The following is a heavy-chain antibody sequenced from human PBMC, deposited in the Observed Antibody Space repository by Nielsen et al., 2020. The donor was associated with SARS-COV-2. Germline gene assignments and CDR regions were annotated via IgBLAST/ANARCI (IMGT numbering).Heavy chain of an antibody. CDR1: GYTFTSYY. Sequence: ASVKVSCKASGYTFTSYYMHWVRQAPGQGLEWMGIINPSGGSTSYAQKFQGRVTMTRDTSASTAYMELSSLRSEDTAVYYCARAREGLSYFDYWGQGTLVTVSS. D-gene: IGHD3-10*01. CDR2: INPSGGST. V-gene: IGHV1-46*01. CDR3: ARAREGLSYFDY. J-gene: IGHJ4*02.